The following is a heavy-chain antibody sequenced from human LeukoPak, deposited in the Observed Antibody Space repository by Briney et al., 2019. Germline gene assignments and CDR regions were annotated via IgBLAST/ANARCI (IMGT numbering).Heavy chain of an antibody. CDR2: ISWNSGSI. D-gene: IGHD3-10*01. J-gene: IGHJ3*02. CDR1: GFTFSSYA. V-gene: IGHV3-9*01. CDR3: AKGRGRWRGAFDI. Sequence: PGGSLRLSCAASGFTFSSYAMSWVRQAPGKGLEWVSGISWNSGSIGYADSVKGRITISRDNAKNSLYLQMNSLRAEDTALYYCAKGRGRWRGAFDIWGQGTMVTVSS.